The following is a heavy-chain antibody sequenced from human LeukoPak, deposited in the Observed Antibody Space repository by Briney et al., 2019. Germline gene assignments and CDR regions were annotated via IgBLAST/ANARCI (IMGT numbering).Heavy chain of an antibody. D-gene: IGHD3-22*01. CDR2: IYTSGST. J-gene: IGHJ5*02. CDR3: VRESRSSGYFNWFDP. V-gene: IGHV4-61*02. Sequence: SETLSLTCTVSGGSISSGSYYWSWIRQPAGKGLEWIGRIYTSGSTKYNPSLKSRVTISVDTSKNQFSLKLSSVTAADTAVYYCVRESRSSGYFNWFDPWGQGTLVTVSS. CDR1: GGSISSGSYY.